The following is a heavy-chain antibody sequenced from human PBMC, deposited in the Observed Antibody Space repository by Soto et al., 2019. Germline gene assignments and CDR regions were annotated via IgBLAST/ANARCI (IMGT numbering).Heavy chain of an antibody. CDR2: IKSKTDGGTT. J-gene: IGHJ4*02. V-gene: IGHV3-15*07. Sequence: GGSLRLSCAASGFTFSNAWMNWVRQAPGKGLEWVGRIKSKTDGGTTDYAAPVKGRFTISRDDSKNTLYLQMNSLKTEDTAVYYCTTGPSSWYGRDRDYWGQGTLVTVSS. CDR1: GFTFSNAW. D-gene: IGHD6-13*01. CDR3: TTGPSSWYGRDRDY.